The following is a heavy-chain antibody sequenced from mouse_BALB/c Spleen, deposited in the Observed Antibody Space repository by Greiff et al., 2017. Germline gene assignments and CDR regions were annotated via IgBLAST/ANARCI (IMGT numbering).Heavy chain of an antibody. Sequence: EVKLVESGGGLVKPGGSLKLSCAASGFTFSDYYMYWVRQTPEKRLEWVATISDGGSYTYYPDSVKGRFTISRDNAKNNLYLQMSSLKSEDTAMYYCAIYYGNYAMDYWGQGTSVTVSS. CDR2: ISDGGSYT. CDR1: GFTFSDYY. V-gene: IGHV5-4*02. J-gene: IGHJ4*01. CDR3: AIYYGNYAMDY. D-gene: IGHD2-1*01.